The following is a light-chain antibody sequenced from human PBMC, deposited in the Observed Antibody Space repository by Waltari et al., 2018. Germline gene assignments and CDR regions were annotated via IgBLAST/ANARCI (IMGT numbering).Light chain of an antibody. CDR2: DVS. CDR3: SSFSRGLTPVL. Sequence: QSALSQPASVSGSPGQSITIPCTASSDDVGSYTYVSWYQQHPGTAPRLVIYDVSHLASGVSFRFSGSKLGNTAYLTISGLQVEDEAEYFCSSFSRGLTPVLFGGGTRLTVL. V-gene: IGLV2-14*03. J-gene: IGLJ2*01. CDR1: SDDVGSYTY.